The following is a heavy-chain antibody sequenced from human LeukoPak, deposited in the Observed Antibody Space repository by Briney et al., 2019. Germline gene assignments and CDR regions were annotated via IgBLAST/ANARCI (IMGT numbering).Heavy chain of an antibody. V-gene: IGHV3-30-3*01. CDR1: GFTFSSYA. CDR3: ARESQTYYYGMDV. CDR2: ISYDGSNK. Sequence: GGSLRLSCAASGFTFSSYAMHWVRQAPGKRLEWVAVISYDGSNKYYADSVKGRFTISRDNSKNTLYLQMNSLRAEDTAVYYCARESQTYYYGMDVWGQGTTVTVSS. J-gene: IGHJ6*02.